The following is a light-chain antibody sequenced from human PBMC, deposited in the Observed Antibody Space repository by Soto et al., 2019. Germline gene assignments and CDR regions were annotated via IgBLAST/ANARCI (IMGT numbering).Light chain of an antibody. CDR1: SSDVGGYNV. CDR3: SSYTASSTPVI. V-gene: IGLV2-14*01. J-gene: IGLJ2*01. CDR2: EVR. Sequence: QSALTQPASVSGSPGQSITISCTGTSSDVGGYNVVSWYQQHPGKAPKLIIHEVRKRPSGISNRFSGSKSGKQASLTISGIQVVVEDDYYCSSYTASSTPVIFCGGTKLTVL.